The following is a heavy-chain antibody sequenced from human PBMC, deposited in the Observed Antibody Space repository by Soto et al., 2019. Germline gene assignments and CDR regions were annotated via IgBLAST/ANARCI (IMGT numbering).Heavy chain of an antibody. V-gene: IGHV4-34*01. J-gene: IGHJ4*02. CDR1: GGSFSGYY. Sequence: QVQLQQWGAGLLKPSETLSLTCAVYGGSFSGYYWSWIRQPPGKGLEWIGEINHSGSTNYNPSLKSRVTISVDTSKNQFSLKLSSVTAADMAVYYCARGRIAAANDYWGQGTLVTVSS. D-gene: IGHD6-13*01. CDR2: INHSGST. CDR3: ARGRIAAANDY.